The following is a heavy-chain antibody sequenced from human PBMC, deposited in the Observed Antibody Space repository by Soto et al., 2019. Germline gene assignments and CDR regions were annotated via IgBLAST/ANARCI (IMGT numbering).Heavy chain of an antibody. Sequence: QLQLQESGPGLVNPAETLSLTCTVSGGSISSSSYYWGWIRQPPGKGLEWIGSIHYSGSTYHNPSLKSRVTISVDLSKNQFYLKLTSVTAADTAVYHCARPFYFGSGARYFYMDVWGRGTTVTVS. V-gene: IGHV4-39*01. CDR3: ARPFYFGSGARYFYMDV. CDR2: IHYSGST. CDR1: GGSISSSSYY. D-gene: IGHD3-10*01. J-gene: IGHJ6*03.